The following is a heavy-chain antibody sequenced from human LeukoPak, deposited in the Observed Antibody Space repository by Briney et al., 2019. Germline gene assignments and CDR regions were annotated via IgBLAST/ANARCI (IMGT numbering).Heavy chain of an antibody. D-gene: IGHD3-3*01. J-gene: IGHJ4*02. V-gene: IGHV1-69*13. CDR3: ARSGGNLRFLEWLLHYFDY. Sequence: ASVKVSCKASGGTFSSYAISWVRQAPGQGLEWMGGIIPIFGTANYAQKFQGRVTITADESTSTAYMELSSLRSEGTAVYYCARSGGNLRFLEWLLHYFDYWGQGTLVTVSS. CDR2: IIPIFGTA. CDR1: GGTFSSYA.